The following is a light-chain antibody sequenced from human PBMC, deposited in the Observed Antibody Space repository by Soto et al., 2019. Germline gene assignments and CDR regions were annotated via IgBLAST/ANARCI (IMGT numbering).Light chain of an antibody. V-gene: IGKV3-20*01. J-gene: IGKJ4*01. CDR2: DVS. Sequence: IVLTQSPGTLSSSPGERATLSCRASQSVRNNYLAWYQQKPGQPPRFLIYDVSTRAAGIPDRFSGSGSGTDFTLTISSLEPEDFAVYYCQQYGSTPLTFGGGTKVEIE. CDR3: QQYGSTPLT. CDR1: QSVRNNY.